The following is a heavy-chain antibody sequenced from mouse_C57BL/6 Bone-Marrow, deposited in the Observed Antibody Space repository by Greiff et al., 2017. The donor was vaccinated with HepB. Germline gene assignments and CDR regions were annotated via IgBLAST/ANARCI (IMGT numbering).Heavy chain of an antibody. J-gene: IGHJ2*01. V-gene: IGHV14-4*01. D-gene: IGHD3-2*02. Sequence: EVQLQQSGAELVRPGASVKLSCTASGFNIKDDYMHWVKQRPEQGLEWIGWIDPENGDTEYASKFQGKATITADTSSNTAYLQLSSLTSEDTAVYYCTTQLRLLYYFDYWGQGTTLTVSS. CDR1: GFNIKDDY. CDR2: IDPENGDT. CDR3: TTQLRLLYYFDY.